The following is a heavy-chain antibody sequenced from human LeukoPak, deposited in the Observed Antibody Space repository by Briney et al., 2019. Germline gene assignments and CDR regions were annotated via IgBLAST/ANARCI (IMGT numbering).Heavy chain of an antibody. CDR1: GFTFSSYA. J-gene: IGHJ4*02. CDR2: ISYDGSNK. D-gene: IGHD6-13*01. CDR3: ARDLHYGAAAGNYFDY. Sequence: GRSLRLSCAASGFTFSSYAMHWVRQAPGKGLEWVAVISYDGSNKYYADSVKGRFTISRDNSKNTLYLQMNSLRAEDTAVYYCARDLHYGAAAGNYFDYWGQGTLVTVSS. V-gene: IGHV3-30*04.